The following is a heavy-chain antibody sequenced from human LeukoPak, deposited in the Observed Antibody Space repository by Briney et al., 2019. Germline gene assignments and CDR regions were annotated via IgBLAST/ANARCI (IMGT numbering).Heavy chain of an antibody. V-gene: IGHV1-2*06. D-gene: IGHD2-2*02. CDR2: INPNSGGT. J-gene: IGHJ6*02. CDR1: GYTFTGYY. CDR3: AREGYCSSTSCYKARSYYGMDV. Sequence: ASVKVSCKASGYTFTGYYMHWVRQAPGQGLEWMGRINPNSGGTNYAQKFQGRVTMTRDTSISTAYMELGRLRSDDTAVYYCAREGYCSSTSCYKARSYYGMDVWGQGTTVTVSS.